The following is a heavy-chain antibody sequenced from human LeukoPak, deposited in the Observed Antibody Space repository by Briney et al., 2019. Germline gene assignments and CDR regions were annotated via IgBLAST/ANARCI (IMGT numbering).Heavy chain of an antibody. CDR3: ARDCSSTICYDTPDFDY. J-gene: IGHJ4*02. V-gene: IGHV3-7*01. CDR1: GFTFSSYW. D-gene: IGHD2-2*01. CDR2: IKQDGSEK. Sequence: PGGSLRLSCAASGFTFSSYWMSWVRQAPGKGLEWVANIKQDGSEKYYVDSVKGRFTISRDNAKNSLYLQMNSLRAEDTAVYFCARDCSSTICYDTPDFDYWGQGTLVTVSS.